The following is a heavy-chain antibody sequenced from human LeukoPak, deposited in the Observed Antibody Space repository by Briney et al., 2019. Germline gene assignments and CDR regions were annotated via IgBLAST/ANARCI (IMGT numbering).Heavy chain of an antibody. V-gene: IGHV3-23*01. Sequence: PGGFLRLSCAASGFTFYAYDMTWVRQTPGKGLEWVSGISDSGDRTYYADSVKGRFTISRDNSKHTQSLQMSSLRAEDTALYYCAKKKGIGYYPLHYWGQGTLVTVSS. D-gene: IGHD3-22*01. CDR3: AKKKGIGYYPLHY. CDR1: GFTFYAYD. J-gene: IGHJ4*02. CDR2: ISDSGDRT.